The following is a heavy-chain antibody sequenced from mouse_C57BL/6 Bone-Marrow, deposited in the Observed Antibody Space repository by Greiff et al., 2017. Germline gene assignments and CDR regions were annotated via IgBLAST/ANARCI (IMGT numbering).Heavy chain of an antibody. V-gene: IGHV1-64*01. CDR3: ARDWGLRPWWFAY. Sequence: VKLQQPGAELVKPGASVKLSCKASGYTFTSYWMHWVKQRPGQGLEWIGMIHPNSGSTNYNEKFKSKATLTVDKSSSTAYMQLSSLTSEDSAVYYCARDWGLRPWWFAYWGQGTLVTVSA. CDR1: GYTFTSYW. J-gene: IGHJ3*01. CDR2: IHPNSGST. D-gene: IGHD1-1*01.